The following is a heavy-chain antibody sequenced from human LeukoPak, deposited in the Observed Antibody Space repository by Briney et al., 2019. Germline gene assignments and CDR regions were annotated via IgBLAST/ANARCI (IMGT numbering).Heavy chain of an antibody. CDR2: ISYEGSNE. J-gene: IGHJ6*02. CDR3: ARDPPSMVRGLIDFYYGMDV. V-gene: IGHV3-30*03. D-gene: IGHD3-10*01. CDR1: GFTFSNYG. Sequence: GGSLRLSCTASGFTFSNYGMHWVRQAPGQGLDWVAVISYEGSNEKYADSVKGRFTISRDNSENTLYLQMNNLRAEDTAVYYCARDPPSMVRGLIDFYYGMDVWGQGTTVTVSS.